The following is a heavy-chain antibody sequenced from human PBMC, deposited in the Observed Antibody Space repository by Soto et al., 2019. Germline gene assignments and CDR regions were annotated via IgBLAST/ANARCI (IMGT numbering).Heavy chain of an antibody. Sequence: GGSLRLSCAASGFTFDDYAMHWVRQAPGRGLEWVSGISWNSGSIGYADSVRGRFTISRDNAKNSLYLQMNSLRVEDTAVYYCATLDTAEIQTAAYWGQGTLVTVSS. CDR1: GFTFDDYA. J-gene: IGHJ4*02. CDR2: ISWNSGSI. CDR3: ATLDTAEIQTAAY. V-gene: IGHV3-9*01. D-gene: IGHD2-15*01.